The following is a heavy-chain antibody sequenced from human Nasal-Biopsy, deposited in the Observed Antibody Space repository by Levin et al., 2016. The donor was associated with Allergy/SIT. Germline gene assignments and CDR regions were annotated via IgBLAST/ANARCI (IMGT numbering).Heavy chain of an antibody. CDR3: ARDLSAVLLVVHPPGN. CDR1: GFTFRNFY. V-gene: IGHV3-74*03. D-gene: IGHD2-2*01. J-gene: IGHJ4*02. CDR2: IEDDGTTT. Sequence: GGSLRLSCAASGFTFRNFYMHWVRQAPGKGLEWVSRIEDDGTTTKYADSVRGRFTISRDSPRNMLSLQMNSLEPDDTAVYYCARDLSAVLLVVHPPGNWGQGTLVTVSS.